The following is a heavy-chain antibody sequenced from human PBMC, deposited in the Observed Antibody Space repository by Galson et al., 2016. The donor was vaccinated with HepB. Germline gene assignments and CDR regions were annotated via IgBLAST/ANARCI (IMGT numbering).Heavy chain of an antibody. J-gene: IGHJ3*02. V-gene: IGHV4-61*02. D-gene: IGHD2-15*01. CDR1: GGSISSGSYY. CDR3: AREVVVVAAPWAFEM. Sequence: TMSLTCTVSGGSISSGSYYWSWIRQPAGKGLEWIGRIYTSGSTNYNPSLKSRGTISVDTSKNQFSLKLSSVTAADTAVYYCAREVVVVAAPWAFEMWGQGTMGSVSS. CDR2: IYTSGST.